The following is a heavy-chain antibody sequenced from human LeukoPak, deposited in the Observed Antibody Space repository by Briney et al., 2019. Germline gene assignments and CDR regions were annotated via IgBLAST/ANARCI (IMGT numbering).Heavy chain of an antibody. V-gene: IGHV4-59*08. Sequence: PSETLSLTCTVSGGSISSYYWSWIRQPPGKGLEWIGFIYYSGTTNYNPSLESRVTISIDTSKNQFSLQLSSVTAADTAVYYCARSHSGSYDYYFDDWGQGTLVTVSS. J-gene: IGHJ4*02. CDR3: ARSHSGSYDYYFDD. CDR1: GGSISSYY. CDR2: IYYSGTT. D-gene: IGHD1-26*01.